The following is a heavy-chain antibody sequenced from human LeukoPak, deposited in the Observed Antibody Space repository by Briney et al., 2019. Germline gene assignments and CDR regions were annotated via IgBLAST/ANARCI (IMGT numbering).Heavy chain of an antibody. CDR3: ARDLGRRIQLCLNY. CDR1: GYTFTSYG. CDR2: ISAYNGNT. V-gene: IGHV1-18*01. J-gene: IGHJ4*02. D-gene: IGHD5-18*01. Sequence: GASVKVSCKASGYTFTSYGISWVRQAPGQGLEWMGWISAYNGNTNYAQKLQGRVTMTTDTSTSTAYMELRSLRSDDTAVYYCARDLGRRIQLCLNYWGQGTLVTVSP.